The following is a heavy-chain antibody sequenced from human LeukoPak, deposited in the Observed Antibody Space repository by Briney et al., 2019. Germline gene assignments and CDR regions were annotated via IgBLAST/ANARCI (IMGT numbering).Heavy chain of an antibody. Sequence: GGSLRLSCAASGLTFSSYAMHWVRQAPGKGLEWVAVISYDGSNEHYADSVKGRFTISRDNSKDTLFLQMNSLRPEDTAVYYCARGGSGWYSDYYYYMDVWGKGTTVTVSS. D-gene: IGHD6-19*01. V-gene: IGHV3-30-3*01. CDR3: ARGGSGWYSDYYYYMDV. J-gene: IGHJ6*03. CDR2: ISYDGSNE. CDR1: GLTFSSYA.